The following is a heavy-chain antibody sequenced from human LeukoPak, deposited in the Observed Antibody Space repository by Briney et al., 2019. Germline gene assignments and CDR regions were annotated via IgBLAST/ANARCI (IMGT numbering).Heavy chain of an antibody. CDR1: GFTFSSNG. Sequence: GGTLRLSCAASGFTFSSNGMSWVRQAPGKGLEWVSAISGSGGSTYYADSVKGRFTISRDNSKNTLYLQMNSLRVEDTTVYYCAKDRGIISDYWGQGTLVTVSS. V-gene: IGHV3-23*01. CDR3: AKDRGIISDY. D-gene: IGHD3-10*01. CDR2: ISGSGGST. J-gene: IGHJ4*02.